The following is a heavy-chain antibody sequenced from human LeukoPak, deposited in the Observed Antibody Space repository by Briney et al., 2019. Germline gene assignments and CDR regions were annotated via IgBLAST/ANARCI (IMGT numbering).Heavy chain of an antibody. CDR1: GYTFTSYD. J-gene: IGHJ4*02. CDR3: ARVYRAWGLVPPPLYY. Sequence: ASVKVSCKASGYTFTSYDINWVRQATGQGLEWMGWMNPNSGNTGYAQKFQGRVTMTRNTSISTAYMELSSLRSEATAVYYCARVYRAWGLVPPPLYYWGQGTLVTVSS. V-gene: IGHV1-8*01. D-gene: IGHD3-16*01. CDR2: MNPNSGNT.